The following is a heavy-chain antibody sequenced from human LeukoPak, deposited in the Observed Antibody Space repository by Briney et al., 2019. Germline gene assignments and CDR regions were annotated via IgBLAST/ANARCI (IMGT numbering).Heavy chain of an antibody. J-gene: IGHJ4*02. CDR2: IWYDGSNK. Sequence: PGRSLRLSCAASGFTFSSYGMHWVRQAPGKGLEWVAVIWYDGSNKHYADSVKGRFTISRDNSKNTLYLQMNSLRAEDTAVYYCARDGGYYYGSGSYYYGGGLDYWGQGTLVTVSS. CDR1: GFTFSSYG. D-gene: IGHD3-10*01. CDR3: ARDGGYYYGSGSYYYGGGLDY. V-gene: IGHV3-33*01.